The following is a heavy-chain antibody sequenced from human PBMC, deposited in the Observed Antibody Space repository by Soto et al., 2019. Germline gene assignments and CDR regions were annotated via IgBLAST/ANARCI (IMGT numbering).Heavy chain of an antibody. CDR2: IIPILGIA. V-gene: IGHV1-69*04. Sequence: SVNVSCKASGGTFSSYTISWVRQAPGQGLEWMGRIIPILGIANYAQKFQGRVTITADKSTSTAYMELSSLRSEDTAVYYCARDGVPAAMNWFDPWGQGTLVTVSS. D-gene: IGHD2-2*01. CDR3: ARDGVPAAMNWFDP. CDR1: GGTFSSYT. J-gene: IGHJ5*02.